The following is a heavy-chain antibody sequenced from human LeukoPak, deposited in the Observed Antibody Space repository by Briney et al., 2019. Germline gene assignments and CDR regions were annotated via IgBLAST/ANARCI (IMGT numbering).Heavy chain of an antibody. J-gene: IGHJ4*02. D-gene: IGHD3-22*01. CDR1: GFTVSSNY. V-gene: IGHV3-7*01. CDR2: IKEDGSEK. CDR3: ARSRSGYYEDY. Sequence: GGSLRLSCAASGFTVSSNYMSWVRQAPGKGLEWVANIKEDGSEKYYVDSVKGRFTISRDNAKNSLSLQVNSLRAEDTAVYYCARSRSGYYEDYWGQGTLVTVFS.